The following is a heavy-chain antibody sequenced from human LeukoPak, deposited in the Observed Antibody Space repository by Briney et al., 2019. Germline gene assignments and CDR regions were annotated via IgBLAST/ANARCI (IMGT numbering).Heavy chain of an antibody. V-gene: IGHV3-74*01. Sequence: AGGSLRLSCAASGFTFTSYWMHWVRQPPGKGLVWVSRVEHDGSRTAYADSVKGRFTISRDNSKNTLYLEMNSLRAEDTAVYYCTRAQSDGGFDYWGQGNLVTVSS. CDR3: TRAQSDGGFDY. CDR1: GFTFTSYW. CDR2: VEHDGSRT. J-gene: IGHJ4*02. D-gene: IGHD3-16*01.